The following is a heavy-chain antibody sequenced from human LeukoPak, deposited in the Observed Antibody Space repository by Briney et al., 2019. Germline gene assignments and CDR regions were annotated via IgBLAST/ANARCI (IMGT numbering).Heavy chain of an antibody. CDR2: INPNRGGT. CDR3: ARDPYDILTGSMDWFDP. D-gene: IGHD3-9*01. CDR1: GYTFTGYY. J-gene: IGHJ5*02. V-gene: IGHV1-2*02. Sequence: ASVKVSCKASGYTFTGYYMHWVRQAPGQGLEWMGWINPNRGGTNYAQKFQGRVTMTRDTSISTAYMELSRLRSDDTAVYYCARDPYDILTGSMDWFDPWGQGTLVTVSS.